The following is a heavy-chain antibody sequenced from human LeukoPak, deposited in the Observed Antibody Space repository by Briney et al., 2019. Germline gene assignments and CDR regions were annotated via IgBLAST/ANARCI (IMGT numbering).Heavy chain of an antibody. CDR1: GESISGFY. V-gene: IGHV4-59*01. D-gene: IGHD2-21*01. Sequence: PSEALSLTCTVSGESISGFYWTWIRQPPGKGLEWIGYIYYSGSTNYNPSLKSRVTISVDTSKNQFSLKLSSVTAADTAVYYCARGVVIAPQTFDYWGQGTLVTVSS. J-gene: IGHJ4*02. CDR3: ARGVVIAPQTFDY. CDR2: IYYSGST.